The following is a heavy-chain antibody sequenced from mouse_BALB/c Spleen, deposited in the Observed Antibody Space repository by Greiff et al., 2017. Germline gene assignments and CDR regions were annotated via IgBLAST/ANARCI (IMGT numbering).Heavy chain of an antibody. V-gene: IGHV5-9-3*01. CDR1: GFTFSSYA. CDR2: ISSGGSYT. CDR3: ARGRYRYGDYYAMDY. D-gene: IGHD2-14*01. J-gene: IGHJ4*01. Sequence: EVQLVESGGGLVKPGGSLKLSCAASGFTFSSYAMSWVRQTPEKRLEWVATISSGGSYTYYPDSVKGRFTISRDNAKNTLYLQMSSLRSEDTAMYYCARGRYRYGDYYAMDYWGQGTSVTVSS.